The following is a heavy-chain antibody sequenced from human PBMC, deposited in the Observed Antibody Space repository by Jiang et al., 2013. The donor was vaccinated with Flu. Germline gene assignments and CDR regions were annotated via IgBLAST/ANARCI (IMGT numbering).Heavy chain of an antibody. CDR1: GFTFSSYA. CDR2: ISYDGSNK. J-gene: IGHJ4*02. CDR3: ARDPESGYNNPGY. V-gene: IGHV3-30-3*01. D-gene: IGHD5-24*01. Sequence: LSCAASGFTFSSYAMHWVRQAPGKGLEWVAVISYDGSNKYYADSVKGRFTISRDNSKNTLYLQMNSLRAEDTAVYYCARDPESGYNNPGYWGQGTL.